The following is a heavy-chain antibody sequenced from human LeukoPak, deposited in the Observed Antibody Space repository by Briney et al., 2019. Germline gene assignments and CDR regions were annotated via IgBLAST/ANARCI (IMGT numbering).Heavy chain of an antibody. D-gene: IGHD1-14*01. J-gene: IGHJ3*02. Sequence: SETLSLTCTVSGASISDGGYYWSWIRQPPGKGLEWIGYIYYSGSTNYNPSLKSRVTVSVDTSKNQFSLKLSSVTAADTAVYYCARDDRNDAFDIWGQGTMVTVSS. V-gene: IGHV4-61*08. CDR1: GASISDGGYY. CDR2: IYYSGST. CDR3: ARDDRNDAFDI.